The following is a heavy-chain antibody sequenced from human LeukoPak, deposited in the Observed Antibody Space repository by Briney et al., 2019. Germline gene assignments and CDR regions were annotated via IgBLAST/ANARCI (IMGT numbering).Heavy chain of an antibody. CDR1: GFTFSDYE. V-gene: IGHV3-48*03. CDR3: ARRTTVTIPYYYYYMDV. D-gene: IGHD4-17*01. J-gene: IGHJ6*03. Sequence: GGSLRLSCAASGFTFSDYEMNWVRQAPGKGLEWVSFISFSGRTIKYADSVKGRFTISRDNAKNSLYLQMNSLRAEDTAVYYCARRTTVTIPYYYYYMDVWGKGTTVTVSS. CDR2: ISFSGRTI.